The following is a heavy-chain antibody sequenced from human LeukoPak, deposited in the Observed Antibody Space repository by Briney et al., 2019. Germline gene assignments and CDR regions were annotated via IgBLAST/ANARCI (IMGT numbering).Heavy chain of an antibody. Sequence: ASVKVSCKASGYTFTGYYMHWVRQAPGQGLEWMGWISAYNGNTNYAQKLQGRVTMTTDTSTSTAYMELRSLRSDDTAVYYCARDYRGPSGYCTNGVCYFVAFDIWGQGTMVTVSS. CDR3: ARDYRGPSGYCTNGVCYFVAFDI. J-gene: IGHJ3*02. CDR2: ISAYNGNT. V-gene: IGHV1-18*04. CDR1: GYTFTGYY. D-gene: IGHD2-8*01.